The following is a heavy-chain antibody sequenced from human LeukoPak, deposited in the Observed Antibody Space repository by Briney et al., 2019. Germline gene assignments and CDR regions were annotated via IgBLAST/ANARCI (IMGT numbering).Heavy chain of an antibody. V-gene: IGHV3-7*03. D-gene: IGHD2-2*01. J-gene: IGHJ4*02. Sequence: GGSLRLSCAASGFTFSGYWMSWVRQAPGKGLEWVANIKQDGSRKYYVDSVKGRFTISRDNAKNSLYLQMNSLRAEDTAVYYCARDPSPSEYQPWFDYWGQGTLVTVSS. CDR2: IKQDGSRK. CDR1: GFTFSGYW. CDR3: ARDPSPSEYQPWFDY.